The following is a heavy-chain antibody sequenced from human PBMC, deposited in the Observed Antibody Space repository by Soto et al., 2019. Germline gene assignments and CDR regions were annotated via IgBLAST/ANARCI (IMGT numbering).Heavy chain of an antibody. J-gene: IGHJ4*02. V-gene: IGHV3-30*18. CDR2: ISYDGSNK. Sequence: QVQLVESGGGVVQPGRSLRLSCAASGYSFSTYGMHWVRQAPGKGLEWIIFISYDGSNKFYLDSAKGRFSISRDNSRNTLYLQMDSLRPEDTATYYCAKVGGNWNPDYWGQGTLVTVSS. CDR3: AKVGGNWNPDY. CDR1: GYSFSTYG. D-gene: IGHD1-20*01.